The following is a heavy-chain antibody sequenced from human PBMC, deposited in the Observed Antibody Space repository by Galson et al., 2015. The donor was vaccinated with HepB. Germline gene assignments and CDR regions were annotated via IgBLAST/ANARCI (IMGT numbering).Heavy chain of an antibody. CDR2: INPNSGGT. Sequence: SVKVSCKASGYTFTGYHMHWVRQAPGQGLEWMGWINPNSGGTNYAQKFQGWVTMTRDTSISTAYMELSRLRSDDTAVYYCARDRELAAYSGSRTSYGMDVWGQGTTVTVSS. CDR1: GYTFTGYH. CDR3: ARDRELAAYSGSRTSYGMDV. J-gene: IGHJ6*02. V-gene: IGHV1-2*04. D-gene: IGHD1-26*01.